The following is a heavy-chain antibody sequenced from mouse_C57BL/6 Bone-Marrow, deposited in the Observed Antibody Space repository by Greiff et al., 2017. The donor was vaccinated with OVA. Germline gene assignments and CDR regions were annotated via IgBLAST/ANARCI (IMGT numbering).Heavy chain of an antibody. Sequence: VQLQQSGPGLVKPSQSLSLTCSVTGYSITSGYYWNWIRQFPGNKLEWMGYISYDGSNNYNPSLKNRISITRDTSKNQFFLKLNSVTTEDTATYYCARYYYGSSYYFDYWGQGTTLTVSS. CDR1: GYSITSGYY. CDR3: ARYYYGSSYYFDY. V-gene: IGHV3-6*01. D-gene: IGHD1-1*01. CDR2: ISYDGSN. J-gene: IGHJ2*01.